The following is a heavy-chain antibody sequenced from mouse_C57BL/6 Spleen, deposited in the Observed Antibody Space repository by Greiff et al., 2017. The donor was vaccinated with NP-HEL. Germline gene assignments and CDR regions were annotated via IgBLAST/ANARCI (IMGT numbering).Heavy chain of an antibody. D-gene: IGHD2-12*01. CDR3: ARELLPPFAY. Sequence: QVQLQQSGPELVKPGASVKISFKASGYAFSSSWMNWVKQRPGKGLEWIGRIYPGDGDTNYNGKFKGKATLTADKSSSTAYMQLSSLTSEDSAVYVCARELLPPFAYWGQGTLVTVSA. V-gene: IGHV1-82*01. J-gene: IGHJ3*01. CDR1: GYAFSSSW. CDR2: IYPGDGDT.